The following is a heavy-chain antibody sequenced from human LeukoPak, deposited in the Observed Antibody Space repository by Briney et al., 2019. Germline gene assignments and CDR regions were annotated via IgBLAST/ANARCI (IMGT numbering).Heavy chain of an antibody. CDR1: GGSFSGYY. CDR3: ARGTRNYYGSGSYYRIPYYFDY. Sequence: SETLSLTCAVYGGSFSGYYWSWIRQPPGKGLEWIGEINHSGSTNYNPSLKSRVTISVDTSKNQFSLKLSSVTAADTAVYYCARGTRNYYGSGSYYRIPYYFDYWGQGTLDTVSS. J-gene: IGHJ4*02. V-gene: IGHV4-34*01. CDR2: INHSGST. D-gene: IGHD3-10*01.